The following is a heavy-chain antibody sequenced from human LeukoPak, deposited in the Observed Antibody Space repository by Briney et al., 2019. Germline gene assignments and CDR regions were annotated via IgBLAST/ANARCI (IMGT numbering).Heavy chain of an antibody. D-gene: IGHD4-17*01. V-gene: IGHV4-61*01. CDR3: ANSTDFDYGDYYFDY. CDR2: IYYSGST. J-gene: IGHJ4*02. CDR1: GGSISSSSYS. Sequence: PSETLSLTCTVSGGSISSSSYSWNWIRQPPGKGLEWIGYIYYSGSTNYNPSLKSRVTISVDTSQNQFSLKLSSVTAADTAVYYCANSTDFDYGDYYFDYWGQGALVTISS.